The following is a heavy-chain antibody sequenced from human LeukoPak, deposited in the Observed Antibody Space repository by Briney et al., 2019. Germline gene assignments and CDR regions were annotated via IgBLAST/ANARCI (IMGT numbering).Heavy chain of an antibody. CDR3: ARLTKGEQWLAYYFDY. CDR2: IYDTGTPT. Sequence: KPSETLSLTCTVSGGSISGFVWSWTRQPPGEGLDYIGFIYDTGTPTNYNPLLKSRVTLSVDTSKNQFFLNLKSVTAADTAVYYCARLTKGEQWLAYYFDYWGQGALVTVSS. V-gene: IGHV4-59*08. J-gene: IGHJ4*02. CDR1: GGSISGFV. D-gene: IGHD6-19*01.